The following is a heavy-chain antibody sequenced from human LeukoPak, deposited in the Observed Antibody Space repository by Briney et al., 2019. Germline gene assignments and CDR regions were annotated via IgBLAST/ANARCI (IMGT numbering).Heavy chain of an antibody. V-gene: IGHV3-7*01. CDR3: ARAMIRYGSGSYLTFDY. D-gene: IGHD3-10*01. CDR1: GFTFSSYW. J-gene: IGHJ4*02. CDR2: IKQDGSEK. Sequence: PGGSLRLSCAASGFTFSSYWMSWVRQAPGKGLEWVANIKQDGSEKYYVDSVKGRFTISRDNAKNSLYLQMNSLRAEDTAVYYCARAMIRYGSGSYLTFDYWGQGTLVTVSS.